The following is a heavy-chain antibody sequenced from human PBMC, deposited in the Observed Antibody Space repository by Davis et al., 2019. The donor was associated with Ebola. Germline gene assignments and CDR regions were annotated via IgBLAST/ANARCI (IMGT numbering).Heavy chain of an antibody. D-gene: IGHD6-13*01. CDR3: ARGPTAAADSYYYGMDV. V-gene: IGHV3-13*01. CDR2: IGTAGDT. CDR1: GFTFSSYD. Sequence: GESLKISCAASGFTFSSYDMHWVRQATGQGLEWVSAIGTAGDTYYPGSVKGRFTISRENAKNSLYLQMNSLRAGDTAVYYCARGPTAAADSYYYGMDVWGQGTTVTVSS. J-gene: IGHJ6*02.